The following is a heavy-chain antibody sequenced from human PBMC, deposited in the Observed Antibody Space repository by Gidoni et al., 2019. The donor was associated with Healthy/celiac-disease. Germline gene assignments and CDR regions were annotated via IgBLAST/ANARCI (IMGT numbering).Heavy chain of an antibody. J-gene: IGHJ3*02. V-gene: IGHV3-30*18. CDR3: AKGPDDFDI. CDR1: GFTFSSYG. Sequence: QVQLVESGGGVVQPGRSLRLSCAASGFTFSSYGMHWVRQAPGKGPEGVEVISYDGRNKYDADSVKGRVTISRDNSKNTLYLQMNSLRAEDTAVYYGAKGPDDFDIWGQGTMVTVSS. CDR2: ISYDGRNK.